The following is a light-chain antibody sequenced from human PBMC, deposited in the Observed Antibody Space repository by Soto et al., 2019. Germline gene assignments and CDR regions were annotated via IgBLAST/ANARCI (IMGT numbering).Light chain of an antibody. Sequence: DIKMTQSPSSLSASVGDRVTITCRASQSISNWLAWYQQKPGKAPKLLIYDASTLESGVPSRFSGGGFGTDFTLTISSLQPDDFATYYCQQYSSYSTFGQGTKVEMK. CDR2: DAS. V-gene: IGKV1-5*01. CDR1: QSISNW. CDR3: QQYSSYST. J-gene: IGKJ1*01.